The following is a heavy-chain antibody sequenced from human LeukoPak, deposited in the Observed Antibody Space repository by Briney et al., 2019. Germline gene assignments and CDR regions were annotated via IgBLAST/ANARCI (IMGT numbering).Heavy chain of an antibody. CDR3: ARSRTPYYDSSGFDY. CDR1: GGTFSSYA. D-gene: IGHD3-22*01. J-gene: IGHJ4*02. Sequence: SVKVSCKASGGTFSSYAISWVRQAPGQGLEWMGGIIPIFGTANHAQKFQGRVTITTDESTSTAYMELSSLRSEDTAVYYCARSRTPYYDSSGFDYWGQGTLVTVSS. V-gene: IGHV1-69*05. CDR2: IIPIFGTA.